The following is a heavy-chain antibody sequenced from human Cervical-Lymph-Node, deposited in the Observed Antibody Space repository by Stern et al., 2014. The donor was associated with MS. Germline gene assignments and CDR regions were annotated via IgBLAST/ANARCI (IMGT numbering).Heavy chain of an antibody. Sequence: QMQLVQSGAEVERPGASVKVSCKASGYTFTAYFLHWVRQAPGQGLEWMGWISHKTGSATYAQTFQDRVAMTRDTSINTGYMEVSSLRSDDTAVYYCARDRGSYSDYWGQGTLVAVAS. V-gene: IGHV1-2*02. CDR1: GYTFTAYF. D-gene: IGHD1-26*01. CDR3: ARDRGSYSDY. J-gene: IGHJ4*02. CDR2: ISHKTGSA.